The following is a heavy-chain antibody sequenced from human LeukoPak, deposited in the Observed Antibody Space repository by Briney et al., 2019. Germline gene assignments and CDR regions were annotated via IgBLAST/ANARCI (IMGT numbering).Heavy chain of an antibody. CDR3: ARGRAYYDFWSGYYNWFDP. J-gene: IGHJ5*02. D-gene: IGHD3-3*01. CDR1: GGSFSGYY. CDR2: INHSGST. V-gene: IGHV4-34*01. Sequence: SETLSLTCAVYGGSFSGYYWSWIRQPPGKGLEWIGEINHSGSTNYNPSLKSRVTISVDTSKNQFSLKLSSVTAADTAVYYCARGRAYYDFWSGYYNWFDPWGQGTLDTVSS.